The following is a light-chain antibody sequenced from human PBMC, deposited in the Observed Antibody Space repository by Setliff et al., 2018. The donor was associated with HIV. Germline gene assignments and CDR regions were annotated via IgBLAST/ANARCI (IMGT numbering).Light chain of an antibody. CDR3: SSYAGNNNYV. Sequence: QSVLSQPPSASGTPGQRVTISCSGSSSNIGVNVVNWYQHLPGTSPKLLIYNNYQRPSGVPDRFSGSKSDNTASLTVSGLQAEDEADYYCSSYAGNNNYVFGTGTKVTVL. CDR2: NNY. V-gene: IGLV1-44*01. CDR1: SSNIGVNV. J-gene: IGLJ1*01.